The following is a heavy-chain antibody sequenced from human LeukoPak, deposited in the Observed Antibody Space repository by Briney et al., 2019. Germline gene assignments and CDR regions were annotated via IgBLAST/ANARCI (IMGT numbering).Heavy chain of an antibody. Sequence: PGGSLRLSCAASGFTFSTYNMHWARQAPGKGLEWVAFVWSDGSRDKYSDSVKGRFTISRDNSKNTLYLQMNSLRAEDTAVYYCAKVSMYYGSGSYAFDYWGQGTLVTVSS. CDR3: AKVSMYYGSGSYAFDY. CDR2: VWSDGSRD. D-gene: IGHD3-10*01. V-gene: IGHV3-30*02. J-gene: IGHJ4*02. CDR1: GFTFSTYN.